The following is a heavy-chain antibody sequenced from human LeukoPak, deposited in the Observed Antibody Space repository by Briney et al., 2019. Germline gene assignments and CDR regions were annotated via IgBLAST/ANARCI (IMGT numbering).Heavy chain of an antibody. Sequence: ASVKVSCKASGYTFTSYDINWVRQATGQGLEWMGWMNPNSGNTGYAQKFQGRVTMTRNTSISTAYMELSSLRSEDTAVYYCARGGYSSSWTYYYYYYGMDVWGQGTTVTVSS. CDR3: ARGGYSSSWTYYYYYYGMDV. D-gene: IGHD6-13*01. CDR2: MNPNSGNT. CDR1: GYTFTSYD. V-gene: IGHV1-8*01. J-gene: IGHJ6*02.